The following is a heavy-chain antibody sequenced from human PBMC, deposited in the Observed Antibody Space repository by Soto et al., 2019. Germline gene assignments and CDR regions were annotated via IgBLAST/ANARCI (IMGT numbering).Heavy chain of an antibody. Sequence: QVQLVESGGGVVQPGGSLRLSCAASGFTFNNYGMHWVRQAPGKGLEWVAVVSHEGSVQYYADSAKGRFTISRDNSKNTLYLQMSSLRDDDTAVYYCANEISPKAGKRYFDLWGRGTLVTVSS. CDR2: VSHEGSVQ. CDR3: ANEISPKAGKRYFDL. D-gene: IGHD6-19*01. V-gene: IGHV3-30*18. CDR1: GFTFNNYG. J-gene: IGHJ2*01.